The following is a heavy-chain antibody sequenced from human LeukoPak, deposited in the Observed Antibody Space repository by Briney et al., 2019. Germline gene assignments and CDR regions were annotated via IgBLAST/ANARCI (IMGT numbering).Heavy chain of an antibody. CDR2: ISSSSSTI. CDR3: ARDRGPYCSGGSCYNY. V-gene: IGHV3-48*01. J-gene: IGHJ4*02. Sequence: PGGSPRLSCAASGFTFSSYSMNWVRQAPGKGLEWVSYISSSSSTIYYADSVKGRFIISRDNAKNSLYLQMNSLRAEDTAVYYCARDRGPYCSGGSCYNYWGQGTLVTVSS. D-gene: IGHD2-15*01. CDR1: GFTFSSYS.